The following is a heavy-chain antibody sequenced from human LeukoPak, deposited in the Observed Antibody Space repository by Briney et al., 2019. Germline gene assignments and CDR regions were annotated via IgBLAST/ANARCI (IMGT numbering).Heavy chain of an antibody. CDR3: AALSSYYYMDA. CDR2: TSWNSGSI. Sequence: GGSLRLSCAASGFTFDDYAMHWVRPAPGKGLEWVSGTSWNSGSIGYADSVKGRFTISRDNAKNSLYLQMNSLRAEDTALYYCAALSSYYYMDAWGKGTTVTISS. CDR1: GFTFDDYA. D-gene: IGHD2/OR15-2a*01. V-gene: IGHV3-9*01. J-gene: IGHJ6*03.